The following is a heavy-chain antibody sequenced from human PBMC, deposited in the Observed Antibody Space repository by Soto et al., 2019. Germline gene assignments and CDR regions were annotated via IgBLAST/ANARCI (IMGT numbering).Heavy chain of an antibody. CDR1: GITFSKAW. V-gene: IGHV3-15*01. CDR3: TTNFYSDHGMDV. Sequence: EVQLVESGGGLVKXGGSLTLSCAASGITFSKAWMNWVRQSPGKGLEWVGRIKSRSDGGTTAYAAPVKGRFTISRDDSKDTLWLQMNSLKTEDTAVYYCTTNFYSDHGMDVWGQGTTVTVSS. CDR2: IKSRSDGGTT. J-gene: IGHJ6*02. D-gene: IGHD4-17*01.